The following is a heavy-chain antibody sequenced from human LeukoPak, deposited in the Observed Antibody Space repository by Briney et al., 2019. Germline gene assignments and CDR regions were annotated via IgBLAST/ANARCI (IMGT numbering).Heavy chain of an antibody. CDR1: GITFKSYA. V-gene: IGHV3-30*04. Sequence: GKSLRLSCVASGITFKSYAMHWVRQAPGKGLEWVAAISYDGSNEYYADSVKGRFTISRDNSKNTLYLQMKRLRVEDTAVYCCAKRGGEVRPTYNWFDPWGQGTLVTVSS. CDR2: ISYDGSNE. CDR3: AKRGGEVRPTYNWFDP. J-gene: IGHJ5*02.